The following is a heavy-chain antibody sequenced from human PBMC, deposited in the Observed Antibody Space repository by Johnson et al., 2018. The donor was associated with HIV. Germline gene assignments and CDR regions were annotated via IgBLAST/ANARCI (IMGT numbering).Heavy chain of an antibody. J-gene: IGHJ3*02. CDR3: ARGRSSTRPSDLGSGAFDI. D-gene: IGHD2-2*01. CDR2: ISYDGSNK. V-gene: IGHV3-30-3*01. CDR1: GFAFSSYA. Sequence: QVQLVESWGGVVQPGGSLRLSCAASGFAFSSYAMHWVRQAPGKGLEWVAVISYDGSNKYYADSVKGRFTISRDNSKNTLYLQMNSLRAEDTAVYYCARGRSSTRPSDLGSGAFDIWGQGTMVTVSS.